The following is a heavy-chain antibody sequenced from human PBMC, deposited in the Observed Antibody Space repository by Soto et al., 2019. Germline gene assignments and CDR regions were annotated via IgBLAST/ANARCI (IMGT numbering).Heavy chain of an antibody. CDR2: IIPIFGTA. CDR1: GGTFSSYA. CDR3: ARDNNCSGGSCYTLRAFDI. Sequence: ASVKVSCKASGGTFSSYAISWVRQAPGQGLEWMGGIIPIFGTANYAQKFQGRVTITADESTSTAYMELSSLRSEDTAVYYCARDNNCSGGSCYTLRAFDIWGQGTMVTVS. V-gene: IGHV1-69*13. D-gene: IGHD2-15*01. J-gene: IGHJ3*02.